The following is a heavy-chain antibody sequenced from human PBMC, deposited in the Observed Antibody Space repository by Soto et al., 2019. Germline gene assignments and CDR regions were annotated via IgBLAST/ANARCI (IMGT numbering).Heavy chain of an antibody. J-gene: IGHJ5*02. V-gene: IGHV1-18*01. CDR1: GYPFDTYG. CDR2: ISAYNGQT. Sequence: ASVKVSCKASGYPFDTYGINWVRQAPGQRPEWMGWISAYNGQTDYAQNFQGRVTMATDTSTNTVYMELRNLRSDDTAVYYCARDPREFWNSYFFDPWGPGTLVTVSS. D-gene: IGHD3-3*01. CDR3: ARDPREFWNSYFFDP.